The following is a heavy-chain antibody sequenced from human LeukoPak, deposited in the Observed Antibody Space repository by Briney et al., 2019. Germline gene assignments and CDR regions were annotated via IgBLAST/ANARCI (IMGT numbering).Heavy chain of an antibody. CDR2: INPNSGGT. V-gene: IGHV1-2*02. J-gene: IGHJ6*02. D-gene: IGHD2-2*01. CDR3: AAGGIVVVPPKTQTSYYYYGMDV. CDR1: GYTFTGYY. Sequence: ASVKVSCKASGYTFTGYYMHWVRQAPGQGLEWMGWINPNSGGTNYAQKFQGRVTMTRDTSISTAYMELSSLRSEDTAVYYCAAGGIVVVPPKTQTSYYYYGMDVWGQGTTVTVSS.